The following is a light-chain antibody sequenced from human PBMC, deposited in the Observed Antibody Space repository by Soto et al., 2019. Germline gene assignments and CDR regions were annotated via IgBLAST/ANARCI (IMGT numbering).Light chain of an antibody. CDR2: DVS. V-gene: IGLV2-11*01. CDR1: TIGAHSF. CDR3: CSYTGNKVFV. Sequence: LAQPRSLSGSPGQSVTISCTGPTIGAHSFVSWYQDRPDKVPKLLIYDVSQRPSGIPDRFSGSRSANTASLTISGLQADDAAAYYCCSYTGNKVFVFGTGTKVTVL. J-gene: IGLJ1*01.